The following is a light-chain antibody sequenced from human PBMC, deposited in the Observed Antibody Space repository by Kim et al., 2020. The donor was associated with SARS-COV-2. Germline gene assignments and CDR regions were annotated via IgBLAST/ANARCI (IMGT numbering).Light chain of an antibody. J-gene: IGLJ1*01. CDR2: DVS. CDR3: SSYTSSSTPYV. Sequence: QSITISCTGTSSDVVGYNCVSWYQQHPGKAPKLMIYDVSNRPSRVSNRFSGSKSGNTASLTISGLQAEDEADYYCSSYTSSSTPYVFGTGTKVTVL. CDR1: SSDVVGYNC. V-gene: IGLV2-14*03.